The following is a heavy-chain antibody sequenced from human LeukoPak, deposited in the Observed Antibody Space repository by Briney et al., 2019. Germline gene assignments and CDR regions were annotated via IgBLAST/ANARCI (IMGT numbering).Heavy chain of an antibody. CDR3: ATVIFGGEYNSYYYYMDV. Sequence: EASVKVSCKASGGTFSSYAISWVRQAPGQGLEWMGGIIPIFGTANYAQKFQGRVTITADKSTSTAYMELSSLRSDDTAVYYCATVIFGGEYNSYYYYMDVWGKGTTVTVSS. V-gene: IGHV1-69*06. D-gene: IGHD3-16*01. J-gene: IGHJ6*03. CDR1: GGTFSSYA. CDR2: IIPIFGTA.